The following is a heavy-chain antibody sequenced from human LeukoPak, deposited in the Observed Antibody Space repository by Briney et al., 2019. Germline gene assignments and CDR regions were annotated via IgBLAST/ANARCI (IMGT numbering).Heavy chain of an antibody. CDR1: GFSFSSYS. V-gene: IGHV3-48*04. Sequence: PGGSLRLSCAASGFSFSSYSLTWVRQAPGKGLEWIAYINEGSSVIYYAVSVEGRFTVSRDNAKNSLYLQMNSLRGDDTAVYYCARGFGTSWFYSWGQGTLVTVSS. D-gene: IGHD2-2*01. J-gene: IGHJ5*01. CDR2: INEGSSVI. CDR3: ARGFGTSWFYS.